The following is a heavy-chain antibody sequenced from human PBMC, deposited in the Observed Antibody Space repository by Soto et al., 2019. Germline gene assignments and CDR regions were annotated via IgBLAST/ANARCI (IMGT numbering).Heavy chain of an antibody. CDR1: GYTFTSYA. J-gene: IGHJ4*02. CDR2: INAGNGNT. D-gene: IGHD5-18*01. Sequence: ASVKVSFKASGYTFTSYAMHWVRQAPGQRLEWMGWINAGNGNTKYSQKFQGRVTITRDTSASTAYMELSSLRSEDTAVYYCASPRGYSYGLPQDNWGQGTLVTVSS. CDR3: ASPRGYSYGLPQDN. V-gene: IGHV1-3*01.